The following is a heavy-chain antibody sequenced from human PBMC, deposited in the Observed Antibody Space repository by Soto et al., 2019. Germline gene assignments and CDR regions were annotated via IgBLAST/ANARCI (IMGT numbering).Heavy chain of an antibody. Sequence: GGSLRLSCAASGFTFSNYAMSWVRQAPGKGLEWVSAISGSGAGTYYADSVKGRFTISRDSSKNMLYLQMNSLRAEDTAVYYCAKVRYYYGSGSYYIPWFDPWGQGTLVTVSS. CDR2: ISGSGAGT. CDR1: GFTFSNYA. D-gene: IGHD3-10*01. V-gene: IGHV3-23*01. J-gene: IGHJ5*02. CDR3: AKVRYYYGSGSYYIPWFDP.